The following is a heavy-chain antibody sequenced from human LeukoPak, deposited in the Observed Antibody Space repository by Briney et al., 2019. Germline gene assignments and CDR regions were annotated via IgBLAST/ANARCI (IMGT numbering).Heavy chain of an antibody. Sequence: GRSLRLSCAASGFPFSSYAMSWVRQAPGKGLEWVSAISGSGGSTYYADSVKGRFTISRDNSKNTLYLQMNSLRAEDTAVYYCARGSGSYLDYWGQGTLVTVSS. CDR3: ARGSGSYLDY. CDR1: GFPFSSYA. CDR2: ISGSGGST. V-gene: IGHV3-23*01. D-gene: IGHD1-26*01. J-gene: IGHJ4*02.